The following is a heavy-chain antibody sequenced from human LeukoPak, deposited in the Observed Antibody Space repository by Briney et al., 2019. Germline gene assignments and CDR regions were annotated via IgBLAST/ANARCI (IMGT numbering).Heavy chain of an antibody. D-gene: IGHD3-10*01. CDR2: IYYSGSA. Sequence: PSETLSLTCTVSGGSISPYYWSWIRQPPGKGLEWIGNIYYSGSANYNPSLKSRVTISVDTSKNQFSLNLSSVTAADTAVYYCARELSGFRRFDPWGQGTLVTVSS. CDR3: ARELSGFRRFDP. V-gene: IGHV4-59*01. CDR1: GGSISPYY. J-gene: IGHJ5*02.